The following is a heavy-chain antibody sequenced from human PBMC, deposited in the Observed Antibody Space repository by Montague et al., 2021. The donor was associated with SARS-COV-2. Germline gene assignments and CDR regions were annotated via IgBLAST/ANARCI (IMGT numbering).Heavy chain of an antibody. Sequence: SETLSLTCAVSGDSISSSNWWSWVRQPPGKGLEWIGEIYHSGSTNYNPSLKSRATISVDKSKTQFSLKLSSVTAAGTAVYYCARSRGNLQWPFYYYYGMDVWGQGTTVTVSS. J-gene: IGHJ6*02. CDR1: GDSISSSNW. CDR2: IYHSGST. V-gene: IGHV4-4*02. CDR3: ARSRGNLQWPFYYYYGMDV. D-gene: IGHD6-19*01.